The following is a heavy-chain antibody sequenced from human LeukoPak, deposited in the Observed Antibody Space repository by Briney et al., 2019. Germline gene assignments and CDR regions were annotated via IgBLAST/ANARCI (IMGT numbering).Heavy chain of an antibody. V-gene: IGHV3-11*01. CDR3: AREQWFRWEY. D-gene: IGHD3-22*01. J-gene: IGHJ4*02. Sequence: GGSLTLSCEASGFSVSNYYMVWVRQPPGKGLECISYIPNDDSVIYYADSVRGRLSVSRDSAKNSLSLQLNSLRAEDTAVYYCAREQWFRWEYWGQGILVTVSS. CDR2: IPNDDSVI. CDR1: GFSVSNYY.